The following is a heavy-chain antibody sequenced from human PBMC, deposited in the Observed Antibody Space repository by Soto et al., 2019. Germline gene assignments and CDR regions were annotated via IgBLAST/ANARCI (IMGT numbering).Heavy chain of an antibody. CDR2: ISSSSSYI. CDR3: ARGRGSGGSRYNWFDP. J-gene: IGHJ5*02. D-gene: IGHD2-15*01. CDR1: GFTFSSYS. V-gene: IGHV3-21*01. Sequence: EVQLVESGGGLVKPGGSLRLSCAASGFTFSSYSMNWVRQAPGKGLEWVSSISSSSSYIYYADSVKGRFTISRDNAKNSLYLQMNSLRAEDTAVYDCARGRGSGGSRYNWFDPWGQGTLVTVSS.